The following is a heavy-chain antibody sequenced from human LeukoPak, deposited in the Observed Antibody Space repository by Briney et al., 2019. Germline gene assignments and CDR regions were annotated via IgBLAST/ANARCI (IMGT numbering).Heavy chain of an antibody. CDR3: ARGPSIAARYDAFDI. CDR1: EFTFASYE. D-gene: IGHD6-6*01. J-gene: IGHJ3*02. Sequence: ECGGYLRLSCAASEFTFASYELNWVRQAPGKGLEWVSYISSSGNTISYADSVKGRFAISRDNAKNSLYLQVISLRAEDTAVYYCARGPSIAARYDAFDIWGQDTSDTVSS. CDR2: ISSSGNTI. V-gene: IGHV3-48*03.